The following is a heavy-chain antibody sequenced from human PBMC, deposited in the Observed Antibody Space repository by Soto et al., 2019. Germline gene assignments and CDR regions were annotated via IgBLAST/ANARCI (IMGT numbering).Heavy chain of an antibody. CDR3: AIRRYFYETGGYTAAWFDP. D-gene: IGHD3-22*01. J-gene: IGHJ5*02. CDR1: GVSVSSGSSF. Sequence: QVQLRESGPGLVRPSETLSLTCNVSGVSVSSGSSFWSWIRQPPGKALEWIGFVSYSGTPTYNPSLKSRVTISVDTSKNQFALNVTSVTAADTAIYYCAIRRYFYETGGYTAAWFDPWGQGTLVTVSS. CDR2: VSYSGTP. V-gene: IGHV4-61*01.